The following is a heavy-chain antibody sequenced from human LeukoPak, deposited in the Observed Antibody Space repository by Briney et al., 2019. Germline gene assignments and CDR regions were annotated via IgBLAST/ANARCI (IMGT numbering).Heavy chain of an antibody. Sequence: GSLRLSCVASEFIFSDYWMSWVRQAPGKGLEWVANIKQGGREEKYVGSVKGRFAISRDAAKSTLYLQMDNLSGDDTAVYYCARDNGGWFDSWGRGTLVTVSS. CDR3: ARDNGGWFDS. V-gene: IGHV3-7*03. J-gene: IGHJ5*01. D-gene: IGHD3-10*01. CDR2: IKQGGREE. CDR1: EFIFSDYW.